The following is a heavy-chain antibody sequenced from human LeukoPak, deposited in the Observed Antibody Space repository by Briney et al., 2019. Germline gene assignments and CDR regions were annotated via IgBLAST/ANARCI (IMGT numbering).Heavy chain of an antibody. CDR3: ARGGDYDYVWGSNRRSWRLDV. CDR1: GFTFSSYA. J-gene: IGHJ6*02. V-gene: IGHV3-30*04. D-gene: IGHD3-16*02. CDR2: ISYDGSNK. Sequence: GGSLRLSCAASGFTFSSYAMHWVRQAPGKGLEWVAVISYDGSNKYYADSVKGRFTISRDNSKNTLYLQMNSLRAEDTAVYYCARGGDYDYVWGSNRRSWRLDVWRQGTTVTVSS.